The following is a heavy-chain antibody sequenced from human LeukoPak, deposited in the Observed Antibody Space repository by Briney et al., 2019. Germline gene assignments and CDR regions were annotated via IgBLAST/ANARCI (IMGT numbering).Heavy chain of an antibody. V-gene: IGHV6-1*01. CDR2: TYYRSTWYN. Sequence: SQTVSLTCAISGDSVSSNSVTWNWIRQSPSRGLEWLGRTYYRSTWYNDYAVSVRGLITVNPDTSKNQFSLHLNSVTPEDTAVYYCARRLTQYDCFDPWGQGILVTVSS. CDR1: GDSVSSNSVT. D-gene: IGHD2-2*01. J-gene: IGHJ5*02. CDR3: ARRLTQYDCFDP.